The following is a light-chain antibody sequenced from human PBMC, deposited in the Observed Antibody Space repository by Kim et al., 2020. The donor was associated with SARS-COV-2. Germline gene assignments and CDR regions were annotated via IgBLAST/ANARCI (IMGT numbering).Light chain of an antibody. V-gene: IGLV6-57*03. Sequence: PGKTVTISCTRSSSSSANNYVQWYQQRPGSAPTTVIYEDNQRPSGVPGRFAGSIDSSSNSASLTISGLKTEDEADYYCQSYGSTWVFGGGTQLTVL. J-gene: IGLJ3*02. CDR1: SSSSANNY. CDR3: QSYGSTWV. CDR2: EDN.